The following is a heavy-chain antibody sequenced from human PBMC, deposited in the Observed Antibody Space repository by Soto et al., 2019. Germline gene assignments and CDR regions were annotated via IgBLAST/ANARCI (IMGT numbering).Heavy chain of an antibody. Sequence: ASETLSLTCTVSGGSIYTNDYYWGWIRQPPGRGLEWIGEINHSGSTNYNPSLKSRVTISVDTSKNQFSLKLSSVTAADTAVYYCARVPIMITFGGVIVPLAFDYWGQGTLVTVYS. D-gene: IGHD3-16*02. V-gene: IGHV4-34*01. CDR3: ARVPIMITFGGVIVPLAFDY. J-gene: IGHJ4*02. CDR2: INHSGST. CDR1: GGSIYTNDYY.